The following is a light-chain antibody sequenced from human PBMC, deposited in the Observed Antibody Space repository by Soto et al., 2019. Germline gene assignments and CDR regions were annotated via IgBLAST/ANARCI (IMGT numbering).Light chain of an antibody. V-gene: IGKV1-39*01. J-gene: IGKJ2*01. CDR2: GAA. CDR1: QNIRTY. CDR3: QQSYSVPPT. Sequence: DIQMTQSPSSLSASAGDRITVTCRASQNIRTYLNWYQVKPGKAPSLLIYGAATLQSGVPSRFSGSGSGTDFTLTVTSLQAEDFATYYCQQSYSVPPTFGPGTKVDMK.